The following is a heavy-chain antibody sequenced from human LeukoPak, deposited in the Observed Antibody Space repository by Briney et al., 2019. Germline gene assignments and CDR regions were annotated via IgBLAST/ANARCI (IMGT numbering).Heavy chain of an antibody. CDR2: MNPNSGNT. D-gene: IGHD7-27*01. CDR3: ARGLFTPWGDL. V-gene: IGHV1-8*03. Sequence: ASVKVSCKASGYTFTGYYMHWVRQAPGQGLEWMGWMNPNSGNTGYAQKFQGRVTITRNTSISTAYMELSSLRSEDTAVYYCARGLFTPWGDLWGRGTLVTVSS. CDR1: GYTFTGYY. J-gene: IGHJ2*01.